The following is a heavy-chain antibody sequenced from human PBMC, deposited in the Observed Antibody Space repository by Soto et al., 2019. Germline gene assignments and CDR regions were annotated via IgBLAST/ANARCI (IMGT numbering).Heavy chain of an antibody. CDR1: GYTFTSYA. J-gene: IGHJ3*02. CDR3: ASGNDYGDYEGAFDI. Sequence: ASVKVSCKASGYTFTSYAMHWVRQAPGQRLEWMGWINAGNGNTKYSQKFQGRVTITRDTSASTAYMELSSPRSEDTAVYYCASGNDYGDYEGAFDIWGQGTMVTVSS. D-gene: IGHD4-17*01. V-gene: IGHV1-3*01. CDR2: INAGNGNT.